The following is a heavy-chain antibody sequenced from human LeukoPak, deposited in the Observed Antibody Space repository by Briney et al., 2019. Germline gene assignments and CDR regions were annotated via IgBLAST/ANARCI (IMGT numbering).Heavy chain of an antibody. D-gene: IGHD5-18*01. CDR2: ISAYNGDT. J-gene: IGHJ6*03. V-gene: IGHV1-18*01. CDR1: GYTFTSYG. CDR3: ARIPPTGGYSYGSYYYYYMDV. Sequence: ASVKVSCKASGYTFTSYGISWVRQAPGQGLEWMGWISAYNGDTNYAQKLQGRVTMTTDTSTSTAYMELRSLRSDDTAVYYCARIPPTGGYSYGSYYYYYMDVWGKGTTVTVYS.